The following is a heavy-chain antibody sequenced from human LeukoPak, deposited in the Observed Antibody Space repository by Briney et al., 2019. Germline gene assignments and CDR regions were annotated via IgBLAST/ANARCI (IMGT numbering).Heavy chain of an antibody. CDR1: GFTFSNYA. CDR3: AREVRQWLVDY. Sequence: GGSLRLSCAASGFTFSNYAMHWIRQAPGQGPEYVSVASSNGDSTYYANSVNGRFTISRDNSRNTVYLQMGSLRAEDMAVYYCAREVRQWLVDYWGQGTLVTVSS. CDR2: ASSNGDST. D-gene: IGHD6-19*01. J-gene: IGHJ4*02. V-gene: IGHV3-64*01.